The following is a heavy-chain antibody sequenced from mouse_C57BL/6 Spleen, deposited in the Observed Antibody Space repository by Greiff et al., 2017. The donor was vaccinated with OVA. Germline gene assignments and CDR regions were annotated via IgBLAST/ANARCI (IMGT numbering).Heavy chain of an antibody. V-gene: IGHV1-59*01. J-gene: IGHJ3*01. Sequence: QVQLQQPGAELVRPGTSVKLSCKASGYTFTSYWMHWVKQRPGQGLEWIGVIDPSDSYTNYNQKFKGKATLTVDTSSSTAYMQLSSLTSEDSAVYDCARESNSSWFAYWGQGTLVTVSA. CDR1: GYTFTSYW. CDR3: ARESNSSWFAY. D-gene: IGHD2-5*01. CDR2: IDPSDSYT.